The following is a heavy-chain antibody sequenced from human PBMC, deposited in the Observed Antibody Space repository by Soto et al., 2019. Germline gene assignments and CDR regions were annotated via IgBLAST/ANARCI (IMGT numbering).Heavy chain of an antibody. CDR1: GGSISSYY. D-gene: IGHD3-10*01. CDR2: IYYSGST. J-gene: IGHJ4*02. V-gene: IGHV4-59*08. Sequence: SETLSLTCTVSGGSISSYYWSWIRQPPGKGLEWIGYIYYSGSTNYNPSLKSRVTISVDTSKNQFSLKLSSVTAADTAVYYCASRLRPAGPVDYWGQGTLVTVSS. CDR3: ASRLRPAGPVDY.